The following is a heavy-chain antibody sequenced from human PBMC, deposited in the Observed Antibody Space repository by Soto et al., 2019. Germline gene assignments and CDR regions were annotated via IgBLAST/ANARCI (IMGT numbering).Heavy chain of an antibody. CDR3: ARDLDAYNSTGY. Sequence: QVQLVQSGADVKRPGASVKVSCKASGYIFTSLAMHLVRQAPGQRLAWMGWINPGNGNTKYSQSFQGRVTITRDTSASTAYMELSSLRSEDTAVYFCARDLDAYNSTGYWGQGTLVTVSS. CDR2: INPGNGNT. V-gene: IGHV1-3*01. D-gene: IGHD1-1*01. CDR1: GYIFTSLA. J-gene: IGHJ4*02.